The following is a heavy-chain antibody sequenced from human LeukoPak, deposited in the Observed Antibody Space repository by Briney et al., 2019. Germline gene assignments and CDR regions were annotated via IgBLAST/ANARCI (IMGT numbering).Heavy chain of an antibody. CDR2: IIPILGIA. CDR1: GGTFSSYA. J-gene: IGHJ4*02. Sequence: APVKVSCKASGGTFSSYAISWVRQAPGQGLEWMGRIIPILGIANYAQKFQGRVTITADKSTRTAHMELSSLRSEDTTVYYYARGSGSYYYNFDYWGQGTLVTVSS. V-gene: IGHV1-69*04. CDR3: ARGSGSYYYNFDY. D-gene: IGHD3-10*01.